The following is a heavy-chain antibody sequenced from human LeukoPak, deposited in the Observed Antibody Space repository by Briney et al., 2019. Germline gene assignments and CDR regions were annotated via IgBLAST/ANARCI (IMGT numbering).Heavy chain of an antibody. J-gene: IGHJ3*02. D-gene: IGHD3-22*01. CDR3: ARVRPYYYDSSGYYPHDAFDI. CDR2: IYHSGST. V-gene: IGHV4-38-2*01. CDR1: GYSISSGYY. Sequence: KPSETLSLTCAVSGYSISSGYYWGWIRQPPGKGLEWSRSIYHSGSTYYNPSLKSRVTISVDTSKNQFSLKLSSVTAADTAVYYCARVRPYYYDSSGYYPHDAFDIWGQGTMVTVSS.